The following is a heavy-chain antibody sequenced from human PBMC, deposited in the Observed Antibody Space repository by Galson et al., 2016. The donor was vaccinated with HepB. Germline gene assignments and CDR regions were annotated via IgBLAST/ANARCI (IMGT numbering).Heavy chain of an antibody. J-gene: IGHJ4*02. CDR1: GFTFDNYA. V-gene: IGHV3-23*01. CDR2: VSHSCASK. CDR3: AKLPDYGGNSHIDY. Sequence: SLRLSCAASGFTFDNYAMTWVRQAPGKGLEWVSLVSHSCASKYYADSVKGRITISRDNSKNTLYLQMNSLRADDTAVYYCAKLPDYGGNSHIDYWGQGTLVTVSS. D-gene: IGHD4-23*01.